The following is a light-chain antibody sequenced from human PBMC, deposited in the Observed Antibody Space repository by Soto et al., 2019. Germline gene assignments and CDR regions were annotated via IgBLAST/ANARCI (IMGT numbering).Light chain of an antibody. CDR2: EVS. Sequence: QSALTQPASVSGSPGQSITISCTGTSSDVGRYNYVSWYQQHPGKAPKPMIYEVSNRPSGVSNRFSASKSGNTASLTISGLQAEDEADYYCPSYTSSTTWVFGGGTKLTVL. CDR3: PSYTSSTTWV. CDR1: SSDVGRYNY. V-gene: IGLV2-14*01. J-gene: IGLJ3*02.